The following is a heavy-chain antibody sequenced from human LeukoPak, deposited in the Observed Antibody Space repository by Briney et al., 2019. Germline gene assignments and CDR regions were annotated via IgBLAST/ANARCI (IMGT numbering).Heavy chain of an antibody. CDR3: ARAVYDYVWGSYRLGFDY. V-gene: IGHV4-30-4*01. CDR2: IYYSGST. CDR1: GGSISSGDYY. D-gene: IGHD3-16*02. J-gene: IGHJ4*02. Sequence: PSQTLSLTCTVSGGSISSGDYYWSWIRRPPGKGLEWIGYIYYSGSTYYNPSLKSRVTISVDTSKNQFSLKLSSVTAADTAVYYCARAVYDYVWGSYRLGFDYWGQGTLVTVSS.